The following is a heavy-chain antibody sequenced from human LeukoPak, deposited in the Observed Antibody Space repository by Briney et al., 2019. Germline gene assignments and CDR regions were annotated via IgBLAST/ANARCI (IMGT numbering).Heavy chain of an antibody. CDR2: ISSSSTI. J-gene: IGHJ4*02. CDR1: GFTFSSYS. Sequence: GGSLRLSCAASGFTFSSYSMNWVRQAPGKGLEWVSYISSSSTIYYADSVKGRFTISRDNAKNSLFLQMNSLRAEDTALYYCASLRATVTAPDYWGQGTLVTVSS. V-gene: IGHV3-48*01. D-gene: IGHD4-17*01. CDR3: ASLRATVTAPDY.